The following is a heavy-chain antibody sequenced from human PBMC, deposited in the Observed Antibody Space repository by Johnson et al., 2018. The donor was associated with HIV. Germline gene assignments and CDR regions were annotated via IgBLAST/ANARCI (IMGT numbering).Heavy chain of an antibody. V-gene: IGHV3-11*01. J-gene: IGHJ3*02. CDR2: ISSSGSTI. Sequence: QVQLVESGGGLVKPGGSLRLSCVASGFTFSDYYMTWVRQAPGKGLEWVSYISSSGSTIYSADSVKGRFTISRDNAKNSLYLQMNSLRAEDTALYYCTKAQWRMLDDSFDIWGLGTMVTVSS. CDR3: TKAQWRMLDDSFDI. CDR1: GFTFSDYY. D-gene: IGHD2/OR15-2a*01.